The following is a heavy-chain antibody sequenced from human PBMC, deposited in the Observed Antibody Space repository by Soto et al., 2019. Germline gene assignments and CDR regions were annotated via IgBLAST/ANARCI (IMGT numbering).Heavy chain of an antibody. D-gene: IGHD5-12*01. CDR1: GGSISSGGYY. V-gene: IGHV4-31*03. CDR3: AREGDGYNNFDY. Sequence: QVQLQESGPGLVKPSQTLSLTCTVSGGSISSGGYYWSWIRQHPGKGLEWIGYIYYSGSTYYNPALKSRVTISVGTSKNQFSLKLSSVTAADTAVYYCAREGDGYNNFDYWGQGTLVTGSS. CDR2: IYYSGST. J-gene: IGHJ4*02.